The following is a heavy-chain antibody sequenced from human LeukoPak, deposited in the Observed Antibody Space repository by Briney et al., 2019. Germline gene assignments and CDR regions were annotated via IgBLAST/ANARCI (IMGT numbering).Heavy chain of an antibody. Sequence: SETLSLTCTVSGYSISSGYYWGWIRQPPGKGLEWIASIYHSGSTYYNPSLKSRVSMSVDTSKNQFSLRLSSVTAADTAVYYCARNSHDDYVLWGQGSLVTVSS. CDR3: ARNSHDDYVL. V-gene: IGHV4-38-2*02. CDR2: IYHSGST. CDR1: GYSISSGYY. D-gene: IGHD4-17*01. J-gene: IGHJ4*02.